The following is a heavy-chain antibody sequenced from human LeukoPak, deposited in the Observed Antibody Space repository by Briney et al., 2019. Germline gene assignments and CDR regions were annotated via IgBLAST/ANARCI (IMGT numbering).Heavy chain of an antibody. CDR2: IIPIFGTA. J-gene: IGHJ6*02. D-gene: IGHD1-14*01. CDR1: GGTFSSYA. CDR3: ARDWGTLEDYYYGMDV. V-gene: IGHV1-69*01. Sequence: GSSVKVSCKASGGTFSSYAISWVRQAPGQGLEWMGGIIPIFGTANYAQEFQGRVTITADESTSTAYMELSSLRSEDTAVYYCARDWGTLEDYYYGMDVWGQGTTVTVSS.